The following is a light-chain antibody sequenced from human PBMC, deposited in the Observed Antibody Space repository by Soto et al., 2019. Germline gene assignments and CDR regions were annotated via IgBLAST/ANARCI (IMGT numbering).Light chain of an antibody. V-gene: IGKV3-15*01. Sequence: EIVMTQSPATLSVSPGDRATLSCRASQSVNTNLAWYQQKPGQAPRLLIYGASTRATGVPARFSGSASGTECTLTISSLQSEDFAVYYCQQCNNWPLTFGGGTRVEIK. CDR2: GAS. CDR3: QQCNNWPLT. CDR1: QSVNTN. J-gene: IGKJ4*01.